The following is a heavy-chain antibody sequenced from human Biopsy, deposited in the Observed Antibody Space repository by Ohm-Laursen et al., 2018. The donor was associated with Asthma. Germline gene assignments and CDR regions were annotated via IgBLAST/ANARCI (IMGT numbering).Heavy chain of an antibody. CDR2: ISFDGSNK. V-gene: IGHV3-30*03. Sequence: SLRLSCAASGFTFSNYGMHWVRQAPGKGLEWVAVISFDGSNKDFADSVKGRFTISRDNSKNTMYLEMNSLRAEDTAVYYCVRWRSGYPDHYSDFWGLGTLVTVSS. D-gene: IGHD2-21*01. CDR3: VRWRSGYPDHYSDF. CDR1: GFTFSNYG. J-gene: IGHJ4*02.